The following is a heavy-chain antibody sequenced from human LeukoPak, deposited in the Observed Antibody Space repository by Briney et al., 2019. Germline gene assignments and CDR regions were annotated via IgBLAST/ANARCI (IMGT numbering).Heavy chain of an antibody. J-gene: IGHJ6*03. CDR1: GGSISSSSSY. CDR3: ARDPSFLGIFGVATITNYYYYMDV. Sequence: SETLSLTCSVSGGSISSSSSYWGWIRQPPGKGLEWIGSIYYSGSSFDNPALKSRVTISVDTSKNQFSLQLNSVTPEDTAVYYCARDPSFLGIFGVATITNYYYYMDVWGKGTTVTVSS. CDR2: IYYSGSS. V-gene: IGHV4-39*02. D-gene: IGHD3-3*01.